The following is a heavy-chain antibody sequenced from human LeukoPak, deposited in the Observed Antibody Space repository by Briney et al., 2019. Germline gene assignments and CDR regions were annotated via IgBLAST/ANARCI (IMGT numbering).Heavy chain of an antibody. D-gene: IGHD5-18*01. Sequence: SVKVYCKASGGTFSSYAISWVRQAPGQGLEWMGRIIPILGIANYAQKFQGRVTITADKSTSTAYMELSSLRSEDTAVYYCARAVLRGYSYGYYYYGMDVWGQGTTVTVSS. J-gene: IGHJ6*02. CDR2: IIPILGIA. CDR3: ARAVLRGYSYGYYYYGMDV. V-gene: IGHV1-69*04. CDR1: GGTFSSYA.